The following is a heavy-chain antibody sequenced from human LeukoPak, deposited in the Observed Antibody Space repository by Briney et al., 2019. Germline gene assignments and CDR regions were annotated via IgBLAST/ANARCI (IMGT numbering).Heavy chain of an antibody. CDR2: IYTSGST. Sequence: PSETLSLTCTVSGGSISSGSYYWSWLRQPAGKGLEWFGRIYTSGSTNYNPSLKSRVTISVDTSKNQFSLKLSSVTAADTAVYYFPRGGYSYGSNFDYWGQGTLVTVSS. CDR1: GGSISSGSYY. D-gene: IGHD5-18*01. CDR3: PRGGYSYGSNFDY. V-gene: IGHV4-61*02. J-gene: IGHJ4*02.